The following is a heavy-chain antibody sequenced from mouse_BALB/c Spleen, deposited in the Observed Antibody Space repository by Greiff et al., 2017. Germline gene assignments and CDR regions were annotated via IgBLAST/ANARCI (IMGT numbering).Heavy chain of an antibody. V-gene: IGHV1-54*01. D-gene: IGHD1-1*01. CDR1: GYAFTNYL. J-gene: IGHJ2*01. Sequence: VQLQQSGAELVRPGTSVKVSCKASGYAFTNYLIEWVKQRPGQGLEWIGVINPGSGGTNYNEKFKGKATLTADKSSSTAYMQLSSLTSDDSAVYFCARSYYYGSSYIDYWGQGTTLTVSS. CDR2: INPGSGGT. CDR3: ARSYYYGSSYIDY.